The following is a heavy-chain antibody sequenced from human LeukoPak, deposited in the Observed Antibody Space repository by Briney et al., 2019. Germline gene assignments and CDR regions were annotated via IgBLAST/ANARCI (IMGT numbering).Heavy chain of an antibody. Sequence: GGSLRLSCAASGFTFSSYWMSWVRQAPGKGLGWVANIKQAGSEKYYVDSVKGRFNMSRDNAKKSLYMQLNSLRAEDMAVYYCARDFMGGAHFFQHWGEGTLVTVSS. CDR3: ARDFMGGAHFFQH. V-gene: IGHV3-7*01. CDR2: IKQAGSEK. J-gene: IGHJ1*01. D-gene: IGHD4/OR15-4a*01. CDR1: GFTFSSYW.